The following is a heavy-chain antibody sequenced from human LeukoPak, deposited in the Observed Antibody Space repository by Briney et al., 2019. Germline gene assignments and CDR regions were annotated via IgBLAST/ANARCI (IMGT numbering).Heavy chain of an antibody. Sequence: SETLSLTCTVSGGSISSSNYYWGWIRQPPGKGLEWIGSIYYSGSTYYNPSLKSRVTISVDTSKNQFSLKLCSVTAADTAVYYCARRGGYDPDFDYWGQGTLVTVSS. CDR3: ARRGGYDPDFDY. CDR2: IYYSGST. J-gene: IGHJ4*02. V-gene: IGHV4-39*01. CDR1: GGSISSSNYY. D-gene: IGHD5-12*01.